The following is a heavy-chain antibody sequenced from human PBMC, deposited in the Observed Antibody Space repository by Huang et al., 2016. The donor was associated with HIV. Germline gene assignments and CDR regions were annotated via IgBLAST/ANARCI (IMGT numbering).Heavy chain of an antibody. CDR1: GVTFGTFG. D-gene: IGHD2-8*01. J-gene: IGHJ4*02. CDR2: IRFDGNKK. CDR3: AKGGAGYHNGPEY. Sequence: QVRLVESGGGVVQPGGSLTLSCEASGVTFGTFGTQWVRQAPGKGLEWVAHIRFDGNKKVYEESLKGRFTIFREKSKNTVYLEMNSLTGEDTAMYFCAKGGAGYHNGPEYWGQGTQVIVS. V-gene: IGHV3-30*02.